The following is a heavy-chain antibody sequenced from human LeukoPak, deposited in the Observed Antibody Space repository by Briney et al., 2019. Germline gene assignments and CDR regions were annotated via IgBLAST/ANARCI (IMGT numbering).Heavy chain of an antibody. J-gene: IGHJ4*02. D-gene: IGHD6-13*01. CDR1: GGTFSSYA. Sequence: ASVKVSCKAFGGTFSSYAISWVRQAPGQGLEWMGGIIPIFGTANYAQKFQGRVTITADESTSTAYMELSSLRSEDTAVYYCARGVIPYSSFDYWGQGTLVTVSS. CDR3: ARGVIPYSSFDY. CDR2: IIPIFGTA. V-gene: IGHV1-69*13.